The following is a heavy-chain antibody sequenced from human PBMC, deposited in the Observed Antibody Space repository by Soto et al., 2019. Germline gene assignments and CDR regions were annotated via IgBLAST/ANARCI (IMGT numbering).Heavy chain of an antibody. CDR3: ARVGCTGGSCKPYAYYAMDV. D-gene: IGHD2-15*01. J-gene: IGHJ6*02. CDR2: IWYDGSIK. Sequence: QVQLVESGGGVVQPGRSLRLSCAASGFTFSTYGMNWVRQAPGKGPGWVAIIWYDGSIKYYADSMKGRFTISRDNSKNTMYLQMNSLRAEDTAVYYCARVGCTGGSCKPYAYYAMDVWGQGTTVTVSS. V-gene: IGHV3-33*01. CDR1: GFTFSTYG.